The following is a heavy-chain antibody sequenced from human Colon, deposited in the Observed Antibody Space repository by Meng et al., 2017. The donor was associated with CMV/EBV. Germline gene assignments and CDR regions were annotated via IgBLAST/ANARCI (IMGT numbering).Heavy chain of an antibody. V-gene: IGHV3-23*01. CDR3: AKGLSASQYYFDS. CDR2: ISGSGYSA. CDR1: GITLSNYA. Sequence: GESLKISCAASGITLSNYAMSWVRPAPGKGLEWVSRISGSGYSADYADSVKGRFTISRDNSKNTLFLQMNSLRVEDTAVYYCAKGLSASQYYFDSWGQGTLVTVSS. J-gene: IGHJ4*02. D-gene: IGHD3-16*01.